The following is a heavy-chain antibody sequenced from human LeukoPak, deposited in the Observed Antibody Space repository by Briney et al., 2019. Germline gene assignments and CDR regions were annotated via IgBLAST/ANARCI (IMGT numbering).Heavy chain of an antibody. CDR1: GGSISSYY. Sequence: SETLSLTCTVSGGSISSYYWSWIRQPPGKGLEWIGYIYYSGSTNYNPSLKSRVTISVDTSKNQFSLMLNSVTAADTAIYYCARHWGRDTFDIWGQGTMVTVSS. CDR3: ARHWGRDTFDI. V-gene: IGHV4-59*08. D-gene: IGHD3-16*01. CDR2: IYYSGST. J-gene: IGHJ3*02.